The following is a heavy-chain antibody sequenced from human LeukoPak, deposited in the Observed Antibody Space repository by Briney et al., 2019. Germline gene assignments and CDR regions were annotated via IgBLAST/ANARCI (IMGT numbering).Heavy chain of an antibody. D-gene: IGHD3-3*01. CDR1: GFTFSSYA. Sequence: PGRSLRLSCAASGFTFSSYAMHWVRQAPGKGLEWVAVISYDGSNKYYADSVKGRFTISRDNSKNTLYLQMNSLRAEDTAVYYCAKDSLRNYDFWSGLDYWGQGTLVTVSS. V-gene: IGHV3-30-3*01. CDR2: ISYDGSNK. J-gene: IGHJ4*02. CDR3: AKDSLRNYDFWSGLDY.